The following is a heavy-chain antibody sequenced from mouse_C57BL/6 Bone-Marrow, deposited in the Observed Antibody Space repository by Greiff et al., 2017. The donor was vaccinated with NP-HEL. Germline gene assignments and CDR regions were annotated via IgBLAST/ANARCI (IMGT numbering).Heavy chain of an antibody. CDR1: GFTFSDYG. J-gene: IGHJ2*01. V-gene: IGHV5-17*01. CDR3: AKTSWYVWYFDY. Sequence: EVQLVESGGGLVKPGGSLKLSCAASGFTFSDYGMHWVRQAPEKGLEWVAYISSGSSTISYAETVKGRFIISRDNAKNTLFLQMTRLGSEDTAMYYCAKTSWYVWYFDYWGHGTTLTVSS. CDR2: ISSGSSTI. D-gene: IGHD2-14*01.